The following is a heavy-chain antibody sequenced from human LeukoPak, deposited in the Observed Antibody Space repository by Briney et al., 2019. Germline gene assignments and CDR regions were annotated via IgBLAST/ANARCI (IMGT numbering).Heavy chain of an antibody. D-gene: IGHD3-10*01. CDR2: ISSSGSTI. CDR3: ARGQLWFGESKPYYYYYYMDV. Sequence: PGGSLRLSCAASGFTFSSYEMNWVRQAPGKGLEWVSYISSSGSTIYYADSVKGRFTISRDNAKNSLYLQMNSLRAEDTAVYYCARGQLWFGESKPYYYYYYMDVWGKGTTVTISS. J-gene: IGHJ6*03. CDR1: GFTFSSYE. V-gene: IGHV3-48*03.